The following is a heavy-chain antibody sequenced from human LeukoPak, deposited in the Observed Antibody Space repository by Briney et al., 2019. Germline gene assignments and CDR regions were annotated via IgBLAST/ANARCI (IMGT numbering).Heavy chain of an antibody. J-gene: IGHJ4*02. Sequence: GGSLRLSCTTSGLTFSTSGFNWVRQAPGKGLEWVASIGPTGFDRYHADSIKGRFTISRDNANNFLYLQMDSLRAVDTAVYYCATETNGRHYDYWGQGTLLTVSS. V-gene: IGHV3-21*06. D-gene: IGHD1-14*01. CDR2: IGPTGFDR. CDR1: GLTFSTSG. CDR3: ATETNGRHYDY.